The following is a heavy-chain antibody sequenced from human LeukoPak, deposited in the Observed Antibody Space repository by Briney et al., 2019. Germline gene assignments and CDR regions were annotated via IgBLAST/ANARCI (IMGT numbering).Heavy chain of an antibody. Sequence: GGSLRLSCAASGFSFSSYGMHWLRQAPGKGPESVSLIRHDGTETYHADSVKGRFTISRDDAKSTFYLKMNSLRPEDTAVYYCAKANRDHLSHYYGVDVWGPGTTV. CDR1: GFSFSSYG. V-gene: IGHV3-30*02. J-gene: IGHJ6*02. D-gene: IGHD3-10*01. CDR3: AKANRDHLSHYYGVDV. CDR2: IRHDGTET.